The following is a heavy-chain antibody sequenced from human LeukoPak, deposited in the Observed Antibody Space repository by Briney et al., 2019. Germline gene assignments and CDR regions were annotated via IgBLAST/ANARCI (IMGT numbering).Heavy chain of an antibody. CDR2: IHYSGST. CDR3: ARGRWLQLPDY. J-gene: IGHJ4*02. Sequence: KPSETLSLTCTVPGGSIRGYYWSWIRQPPGKGLEWIGYIHYSGSTNYNPSLKSRVTISLDTSKNQFSLKLSSVTAADTAVYYCARGRWLQLPDYWGQGTLVTVSS. V-gene: IGHV4-59*08. CDR1: GGSIRGYY. D-gene: IGHD5-24*01.